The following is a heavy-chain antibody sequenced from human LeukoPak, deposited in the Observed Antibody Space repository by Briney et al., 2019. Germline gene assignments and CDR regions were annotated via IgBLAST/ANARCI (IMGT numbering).Heavy chain of an antibody. D-gene: IGHD3-10*01. V-gene: IGHV4-31*03. CDR2: IYYSGST. CDR1: GGSISSGGYY. Sequence: SETLSLTCTVSGGSISSGGYYWSWIRQHPGKGLEWIGYIYYSGSTYYNPSLKSRVTISVDTSKNQFSLKLSSVTAADTAVYYCARVGMVRGVTLYYFDYWGQGTLVTVSS. J-gene: IGHJ4*02. CDR3: ARVGMVRGVTLYYFDY.